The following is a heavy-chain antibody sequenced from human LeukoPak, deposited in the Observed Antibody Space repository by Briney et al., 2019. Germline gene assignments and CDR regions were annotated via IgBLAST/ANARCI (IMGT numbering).Heavy chain of an antibody. CDR1: GLTFRNYA. J-gene: IGHJ6*02. V-gene: IGHV3-23*01. CDR3: ARAQGYYDSPWYYGMDV. CDR2: ISGDGTET. Sequence: GGSLRLSCAASGLTFRNYAMSWVREAPGKGLEWVSTISGDGTETFFADSVRGRFTISRDNSKSTVSLQMNSLRAEDTAVYYCARAQGYYDSPWYYGMDVWGQGTTVTVSS. D-gene: IGHD3-22*01.